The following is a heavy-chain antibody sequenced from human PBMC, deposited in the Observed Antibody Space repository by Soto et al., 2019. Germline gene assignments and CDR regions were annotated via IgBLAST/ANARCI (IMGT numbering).Heavy chain of an antibody. Sequence: GGSLRLSCAASGFTFSSYSMNWVRQAPGKGLDWVSSISSSSSYIYYADSVKGRFTISRDNAKNSLYLQMNSLRAEDTAVYYCARDAVTAIPSDWYFDLWGRGTLVTVSS. J-gene: IGHJ2*01. CDR3: ARDAVTAIPSDWYFDL. CDR1: GFTFSSYS. CDR2: ISSSSSYI. D-gene: IGHD2-21*02. V-gene: IGHV3-21*01.